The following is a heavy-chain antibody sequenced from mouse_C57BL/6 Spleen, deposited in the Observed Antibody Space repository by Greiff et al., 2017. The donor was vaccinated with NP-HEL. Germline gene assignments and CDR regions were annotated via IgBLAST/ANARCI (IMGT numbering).Heavy chain of an antibody. CDR2: IDPSDSET. CDR1: GYTFTSYW. V-gene: IGHV1-52*01. CDR3: ARTEGLRQGAWFAY. J-gene: IGHJ3*01. Sequence: QVQLQQSGAELVRPGSSVKLSCKASGYTFTSYWMHWVKQRPIQGLEWIGNIDPSDSETHYNQKFKDKATLTVDKSSSTAYMQLSSLTSEDSAVYYCARTEGLRQGAWFAYWGQGTLVTVSA. D-gene: IGHD2-4*01.